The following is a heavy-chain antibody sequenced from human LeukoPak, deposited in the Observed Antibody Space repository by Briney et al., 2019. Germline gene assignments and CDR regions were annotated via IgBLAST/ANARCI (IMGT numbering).Heavy chain of an antibody. CDR2: ISAYNGNT. V-gene: IGHV1-18*01. CDR3: ASRYYGESADAFDI. CDR1: GYTFTSYG. J-gene: IGHJ3*02. D-gene: IGHD4-17*01. Sequence: ASVKVSCKASGYTFTSYGISWVRQAPGQGLEWMGWISAYNGNTNYAQKLQGRVTMTTDTSTSTAYKELRSLRSDDTAVYYCASRYYGESADAFDIWGQGTMVTASS.